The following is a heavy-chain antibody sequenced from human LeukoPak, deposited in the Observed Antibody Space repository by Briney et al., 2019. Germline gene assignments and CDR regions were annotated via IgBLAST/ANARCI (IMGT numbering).Heavy chain of an antibody. CDR1: GFTFSSYA. Sequence: GGYLRLSCAASGFTFSSYAMRWVRQAPGKGLEWVAVISYDGSNKYYADSVKGRFTISRDNSKNTLYLQMNSLRAEDTAVYYCAREYAAAGYFDYWGQGTLVTVSS. J-gene: IGHJ4*02. CDR3: AREYAAAGYFDY. CDR2: ISYDGSNK. D-gene: IGHD6-13*01. V-gene: IGHV3-30*04.